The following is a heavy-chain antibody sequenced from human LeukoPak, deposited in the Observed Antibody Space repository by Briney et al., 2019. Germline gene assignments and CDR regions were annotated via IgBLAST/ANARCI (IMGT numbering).Heavy chain of an antibody. D-gene: IGHD3-22*01. CDR3: ARGGRWSSMIEGKIFDY. CDR1: GYTFTRHY. V-gene: IGHV1-46*01. J-gene: IGHJ4*02. CDR2: INPSSGGT. Sequence: GASVKVSCKASGYTFTRHYMNWVRQAPGQGLEWMGKINPSSGGTGYAQKFQGRVTMTTDTSTSTAYMELRSLRSDDTAVYYCARGGRWSSMIEGKIFDYWGQGTLVTVSS.